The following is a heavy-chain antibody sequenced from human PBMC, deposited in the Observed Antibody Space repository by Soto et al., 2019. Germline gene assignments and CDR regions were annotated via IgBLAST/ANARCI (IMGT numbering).Heavy chain of an antibody. CDR2: ITGSGGSA. CDR3: AVHLGQNYYRLDV. Sequence: EVQLLESGGGWVQPGGSLRLSCAASGFTFSNFVMSWVRQVPGKGLEWVSAITGSGGSAYYADSVKGRFTISRDNSKSTVFLEMSSLGAADTAVYHCAVHLGQNYYRLDVWGQGTTVTVSS. D-gene: IGHD1-26*01. V-gene: IGHV3-23*01. J-gene: IGHJ6*02. CDR1: GFTFSNFV.